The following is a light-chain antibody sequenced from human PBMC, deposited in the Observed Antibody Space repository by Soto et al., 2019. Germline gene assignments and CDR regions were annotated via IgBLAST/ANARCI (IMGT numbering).Light chain of an antibody. V-gene: IGKV1-5*03. CDR1: QSISNW. Sequence: DIQMTQSPSTLSASVGDRVTITCRASQSISNWLAWYQQKPGKAPKLLIYKASSLERGVPSRFSGSGSGTEFTLTISSLQPDDFATYYCQQQWTFGQGTKVDIK. J-gene: IGKJ1*01. CDR2: KAS. CDR3: QQQWT.